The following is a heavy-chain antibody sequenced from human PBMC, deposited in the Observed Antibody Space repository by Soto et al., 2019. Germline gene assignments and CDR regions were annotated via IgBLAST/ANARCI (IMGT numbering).Heavy chain of an antibody. D-gene: IGHD2-15*01. J-gene: IGHJ6*02. Sequence: SVKVSCKASGGTFSSYAISWVRQAPGQGLEWMGGIIPIFGTANYVQKFQGRVTITADESTSTAYMELSSLRSEDTAVYYCAIRRYCSGGSCSPVNYYYGMDVWGQGTTVTVSS. CDR3: AIRRYCSGGSCSPVNYYYGMDV. V-gene: IGHV1-69*13. CDR2: IIPIFGTA. CDR1: GGTFSSYA.